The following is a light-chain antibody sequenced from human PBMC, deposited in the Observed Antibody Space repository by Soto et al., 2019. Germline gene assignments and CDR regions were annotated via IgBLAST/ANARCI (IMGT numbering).Light chain of an antibody. CDR3: QQYYSTLIT. CDR2: WAS. V-gene: IGKV4-1*01. J-gene: IGKJ5*01. CDR1: QSVLYSSYNKSY. Sequence: DIALTQSPDSLALSLGERATMNCKSSQSVLYSSYNKSYLAWYQVKPGRPPKLLFSWASTRESGVPDRFSGSGSGTDFTRTISSLQAEDVAVDYCQQYYSTLITFGQGTRLEIK.